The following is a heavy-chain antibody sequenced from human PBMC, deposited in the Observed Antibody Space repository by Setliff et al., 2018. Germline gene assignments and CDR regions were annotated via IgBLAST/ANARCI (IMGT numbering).Heavy chain of an antibody. J-gene: IGHJ6*03. CDR1: GFTFSKYW. V-gene: IGHV3-74*01. Sequence: PGGSLRLSCGAFGFTFSKYWMYWVRQAPGKGLVWLSRINGDATITNYADSVKGRFTISRDNGRNTLYLRINSLRGEDTGVYFCAALDWGENFYNVDAWGKGTTVTVSS. CDR3: AALDWGENFYNVDA. CDR2: INGDATIT. D-gene: IGHD7-27*01.